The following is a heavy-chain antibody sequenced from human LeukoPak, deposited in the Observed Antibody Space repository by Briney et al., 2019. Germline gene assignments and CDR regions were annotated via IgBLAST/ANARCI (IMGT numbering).Heavy chain of an antibody. V-gene: IGHV4-59*01. CDR1: GGSIRSYY. D-gene: IGHD1-26*01. J-gene: IGHJ3*02. CDR3: ARSNSGSYYADAGAFDI. Sequence: SETLSLTCTVSGGSIRSYYWSWIRQPPGKGLECIGYIYYIGSTNYNPSLKSRVTISLDTSKSQFSLKLTSVTPADTAVYYCARSNSGSYYADAGAFDIWGQGTMVTVSS. CDR2: IYYIGST.